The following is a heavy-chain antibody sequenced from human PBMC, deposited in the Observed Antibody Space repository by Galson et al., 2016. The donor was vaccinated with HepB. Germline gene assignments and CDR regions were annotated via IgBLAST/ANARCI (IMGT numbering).Heavy chain of an antibody. D-gene: IGHD3-22*01. Sequence: TLSLTCSVSGDSINNGAFSWSWIRQDPGKALEWIGHIIYSGNTYYNPSLESRVKMSIDTSKNQFSLKLNSVTAADTAVYYCARGDYDTRGYTMTFDYWGQETLGTVFS. CDR2: IIYSGNT. CDR3: ARGDYDTRGYTMTFDY. CDR1: GDSINNGAFS. V-gene: IGHV4-31*03. J-gene: IGHJ4*02.